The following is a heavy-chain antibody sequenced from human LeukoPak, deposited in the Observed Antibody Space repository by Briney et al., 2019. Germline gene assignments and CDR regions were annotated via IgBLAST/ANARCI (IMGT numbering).Heavy chain of an antibody. V-gene: IGHV4-4*02. CDR1: GGSISSSNW. CDR3: ARARGAEAIDY. CDR2: INHSGSN. D-gene: IGHD6-25*01. J-gene: IGHJ4*01. Sequence: SGTLSLTCAVSGGSISSSNWWSWVRQPPGKGLEWIGEINHSGSNNYNPSLKSRVTISVDTSKNQFSLKLTSVTAADTALYYCARARGAEAIDYWGHGILVTVSS.